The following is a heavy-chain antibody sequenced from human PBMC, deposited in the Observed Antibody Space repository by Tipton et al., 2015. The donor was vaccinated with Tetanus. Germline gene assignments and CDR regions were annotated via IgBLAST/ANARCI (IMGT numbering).Heavy chain of an antibody. CDR2: ISFDGSNK. D-gene: IGHD3-3*01. V-gene: IGHV3-30*04. CDR3: ARDQSPGYDFWSGYLAPSDY. CDR1: GFTFSTYP. Sequence: SLRLSCEASGFTFSTYPMHWVRQAPGEGLEWVAVISFDGSNKFYADSVKGRFTISRDDSKNTVYLQMNSLRAEDTAVYYCARDQSPGYDFWSGYLAPSDYWGQGTPVTVSS. J-gene: IGHJ4*02.